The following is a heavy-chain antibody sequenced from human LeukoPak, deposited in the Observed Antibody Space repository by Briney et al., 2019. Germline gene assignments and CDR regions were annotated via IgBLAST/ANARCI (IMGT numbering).Heavy chain of an antibody. Sequence: PSETLSLTCAVSGGSISGSSYFWGWIRQPPGKGLEWIGSIYYSGNTYYNPSLKSRVTISVDTSKNQFSLKLSSVTAADTAVYYCARGGHSYVYGYWGQGTLVTVSS. J-gene: IGHJ4*02. CDR2: IYYSGNT. D-gene: IGHD5-18*01. V-gene: IGHV4-39*07. CDR1: GGSISGSSYF. CDR3: ARGGHSYVYGY.